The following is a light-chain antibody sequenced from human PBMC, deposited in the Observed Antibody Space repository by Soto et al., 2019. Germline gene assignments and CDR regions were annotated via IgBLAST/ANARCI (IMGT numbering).Light chain of an antibody. CDR1: QSVSSD. Sequence: EIVMTQSPATLSVSPRERATLSCRASQSVSSDLAWYHQKPGQAPRLLIYGASTRATGIPARFSGSGSGTEFTLTINSLQSEDFAVYYCQQYNNWPRTVGQGTKVDIK. J-gene: IGKJ1*01. CDR2: GAS. V-gene: IGKV3-15*01. CDR3: QQYNNWPRT.